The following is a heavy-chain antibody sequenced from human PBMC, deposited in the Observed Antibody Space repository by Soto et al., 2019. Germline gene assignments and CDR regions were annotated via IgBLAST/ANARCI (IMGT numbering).Heavy chain of an antibody. V-gene: IGHV1-18*01. D-gene: IGHD3-10*01. CDR3: ARYYYGSGSPTKGDYYGMDV. Sequence: ASVKVSCKASGYTFTSYGISWVRQAPGQGLEWMGWISAYNSNTNYAQKLQGRVTMTTDTSTSTAYMELRSLRSDDTAVYYCARYYYGSGSPTKGDYYGMDVWGQGTTVTVSS. J-gene: IGHJ6*02. CDR1: GYTFTSYG. CDR2: ISAYNSNT.